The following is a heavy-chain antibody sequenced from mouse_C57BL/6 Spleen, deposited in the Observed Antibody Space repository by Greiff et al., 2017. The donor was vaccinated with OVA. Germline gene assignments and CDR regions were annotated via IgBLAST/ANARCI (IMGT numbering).Heavy chain of an antibody. Sequence: EVKVVESGPELVKPGASVKISCKASGYSFTGYYMNWVKQSPEKSLEWIGEINPSTGGTTYNQKFKAKATLTVDKSSSTAYMQLKSLTSEDSAVYYCARRGTTAFDYWGQGTTLTVSS. CDR3: ARRGTTAFDY. J-gene: IGHJ2*01. CDR1: GYSFTGYY. CDR2: INPSTGGT. V-gene: IGHV1-42*01. D-gene: IGHD1-2*01.